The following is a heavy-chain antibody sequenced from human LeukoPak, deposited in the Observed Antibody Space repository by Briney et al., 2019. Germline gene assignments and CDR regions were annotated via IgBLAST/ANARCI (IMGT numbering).Heavy chain of an antibody. J-gene: IGHJ4*02. Sequence: PSETLSLTCTVSGGSISSGDYYWSWIRQPPGKGLEWIGYIYYSGSTYYNPSLKSRVTISVDTSKNQFSLKLSSVTAADTAVYYCARIRCSGGSCYLPDYWGQGTLVTVSS. V-gene: IGHV4-30-4*01. D-gene: IGHD2-15*01. CDR3: ARIRCSGGSCYLPDY. CDR2: IYYSGST. CDR1: GGSISSGDYY.